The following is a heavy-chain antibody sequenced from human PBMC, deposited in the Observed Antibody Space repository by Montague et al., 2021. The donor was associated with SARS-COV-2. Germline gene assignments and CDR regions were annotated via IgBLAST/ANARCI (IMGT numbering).Heavy chain of an antibody. D-gene: IGHD1-20*01. CDR1: GGSISSSSYY. Sequence: SETLSLTCTVSGGSISSSSYYWGWIRQPPGKGLEWIGSIYYSGSTYYNPSLKSRVTISVDTSKNQFSLKLSSVTAADTAVYYCARRVTGTTVHYYYYGMDVWGQGTTVPVSS. CDR2: IYYSGST. J-gene: IGHJ6*02. CDR3: ARRVTGTTVHYYYYGMDV. V-gene: IGHV4-39*01.